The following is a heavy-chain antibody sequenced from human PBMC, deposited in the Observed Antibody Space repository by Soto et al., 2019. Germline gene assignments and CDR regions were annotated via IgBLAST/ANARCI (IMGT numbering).Heavy chain of an antibody. CDR2: INTNNGNT. CDR1: GYTFTSYG. D-gene: IGHD2-15*01. CDR3: ARDLLGSFDV. Sequence: QVQLVQSGALVKKPGASVKVSCKASGYTFTSYGIGWVRQAPGQGLEWMGWINTNNGNTNSAQRLQGRVTMTADTSTRTGYMELRSLRSDDTAIYYCARDLLGSFDVWGQGTMVTISS. V-gene: IGHV1-18*01. J-gene: IGHJ3*01.